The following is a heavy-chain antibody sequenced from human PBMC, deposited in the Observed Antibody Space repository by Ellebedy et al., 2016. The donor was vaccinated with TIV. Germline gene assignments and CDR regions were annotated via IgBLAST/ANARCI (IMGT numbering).Heavy chain of an antibody. CDR2: IWYDGTKK. D-gene: IGHD6-19*01. Sequence: GESLKISCAASGFTFSIYGMQWVRQAPGKGLEWVAVIWYDGTKKLYAESVKGRFTISRDNSKNTLYLQMNSLRAEDTAVYHCARDPGIAEAGTVPPNIGFDLWGQGTLVTVSS. CDR3: ARDPGIAEAGTVPPNIGFDL. J-gene: IGHJ4*02. V-gene: IGHV3-33*01. CDR1: GFTFSIYG.